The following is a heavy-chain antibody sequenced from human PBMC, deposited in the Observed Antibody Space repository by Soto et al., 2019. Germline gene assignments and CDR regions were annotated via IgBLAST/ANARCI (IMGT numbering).Heavy chain of an antibody. CDR2: IIPIFGTA. Sequence: QVQLVQSGAEVKKPGSSGKFSCKASGGTFSSYAISWVRQAPGQGLEWMGGIIPIFGTADYAQKLQGRATITADKSTSTAYVELSSLRSEDTAVYYCAKTPENYYYGMDVWGQGTTVTVSS. V-gene: IGHV1-69*14. CDR1: GGTFSSYA. CDR3: AKTPENYYYGMDV. J-gene: IGHJ6*02.